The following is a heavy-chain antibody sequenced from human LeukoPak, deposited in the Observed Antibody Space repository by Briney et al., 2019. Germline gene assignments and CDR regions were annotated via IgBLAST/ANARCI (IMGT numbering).Heavy chain of an antibody. CDR2: INHSGST. V-gene: IGHV4-34*01. CDR1: GGSFSGYY. CDR3: ARVQYIASFAY. Sequence: SETLSLTCAVYGGSFSGYYWSWVRQPPGKGLEWIGEINHSGSTNYNPSPKSRVTIPVDTSKNEFSLTLSSVTAAETVVYYGARVQYIASFAYWGQGTLVTVSS. J-gene: IGHJ4*02. D-gene: IGHD6-13*01.